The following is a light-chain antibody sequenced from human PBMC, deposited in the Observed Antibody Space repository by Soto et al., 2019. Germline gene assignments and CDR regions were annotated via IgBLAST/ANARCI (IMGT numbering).Light chain of an antibody. Sequence: EVVLTQSPGTLSLSPGEGPTLSCRASQSVASTYLAWYKQKPGQAPRLLIYGASSRATDIPDRFRGSGSGTEFTLTISRLEPEDFEVYYCHQYGSSPLTFGGGTKVDIK. J-gene: IGKJ4*01. CDR3: HQYGSSPLT. CDR1: QSVASTY. V-gene: IGKV3-20*01. CDR2: GAS.